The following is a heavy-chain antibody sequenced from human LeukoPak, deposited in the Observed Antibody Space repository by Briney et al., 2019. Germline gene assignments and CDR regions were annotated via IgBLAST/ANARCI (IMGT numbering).Heavy chain of an antibody. V-gene: IGHV3-74*01. J-gene: IGHJ4*02. D-gene: IGHD2-15*01. CDR1: GLTFSSYW. CDR3: ARGYCSGGSCYYFDY. CDR2: INSDGSST. Sequence: GGSLRLSCAASGLTFSSYWMHWVRQAPGKGLVWVSRINSDGSSTSYADSVKGRFTISRDNAKNTLYLQMNSLRAEDTAVYYCARGYCSGGSCYYFDYWGQGTLVTVSS.